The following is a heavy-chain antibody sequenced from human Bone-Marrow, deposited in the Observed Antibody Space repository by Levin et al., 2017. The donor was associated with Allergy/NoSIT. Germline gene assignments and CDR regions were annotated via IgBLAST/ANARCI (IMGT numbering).Heavy chain of an antibody. Sequence: SCAASGFTFDDYAMHWVRQVPGKGLEWVSGMSWNSAIIGYADSVKGRFTISRDNARKSVYLQLDSLRPEDTAMYYCVRDKEDYNSWSGYESSGLDVWGQGTTVTVSS. D-gene: IGHD3-3*01. CDR3: VRDKEDYNSWSGYESSGLDV. J-gene: IGHJ6*02. CDR1: GFTFDDYA. V-gene: IGHV3-9*01. CDR2: MSWNSAII.